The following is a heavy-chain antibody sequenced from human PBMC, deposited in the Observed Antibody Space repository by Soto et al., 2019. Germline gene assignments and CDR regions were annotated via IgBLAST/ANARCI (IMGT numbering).Heavy chain of an antibody. CDR2: IHYSGST. Sequence: QVQLQESGPGLVKPSETLSLTCTVSGVSITSHYWTWIRQPPGKGLEWIGNIHYSGSTNYSPSLKGRVIISGDTSENQSSLKLSSVTTADTAVYYCTVGGAGHPFDYWGQGTLVTVSS. D-gene: IGHD3-16*01. CDR3: TVGGAGHPFDY. V-gene: IGHV4-59*11. CDR1: GVSITSHY. J-gene: IGHJ4*02.